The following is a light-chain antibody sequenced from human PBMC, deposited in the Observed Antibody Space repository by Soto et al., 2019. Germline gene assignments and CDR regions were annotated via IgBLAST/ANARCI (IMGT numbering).Light chain of an antibody. CDR1: QNIYSN. V-gene: IGKV3-15*01. J-gene: IGKJ1*01. Sequence: ILMTQSPASLSVSPGERATLSCRASQNIYSNIAWYQQRPGQAPRLLIYRASTRATGVPARFSGSGSGTEFTLTISRLEPEDFAVYYCQQYGSSPGTFGQGTKVDIK. CDR3: QQYGSSPGT. CDR2: RAS.